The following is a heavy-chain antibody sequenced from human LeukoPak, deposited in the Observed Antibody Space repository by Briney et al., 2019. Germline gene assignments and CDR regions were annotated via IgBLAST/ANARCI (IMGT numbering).Heavy chain of an antibody. CDR3: ARIIGAFGTYRYDS. D-gene: IGHD3-16*02. V-gene: IGHV3-11*04. CDR1: GFTFDDYY. J-gene: IGHJ4*02. CDR2: ISISGTNI. Sequence: GGSLRLSCATSGFTFDDYYMTWLRQAPGKGLEWVSYISISGTNIFYTDCVKGRFTISRDNAENSLYLQMNSLRAEDTAVYYCARIIGAFGTYRYDSWGQGTLVSVSS.